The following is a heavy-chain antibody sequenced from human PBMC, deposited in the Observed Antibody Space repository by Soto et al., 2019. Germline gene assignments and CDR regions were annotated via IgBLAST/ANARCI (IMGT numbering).Heavy chain of an antibody. J-gene: IGHJ4*02. CDR3: AKDYSTVTTDPLSVVLFDY. CDR2: ITSDGRT. D-gene: IGHD4-17*01. V-gene: IGHV3-23*01. Sequence: GGSLRLSCAASGFTFSSYAMSWVRQAPGKGLEWVSIITSDGRTYYADSVKGRFTISRDNSKYTVYLQMNSLRAEDTDVYYCAKDYSTVTTDPLSVVLFDYWGQGALVTGSS. CDR1: GFTFSSYA.